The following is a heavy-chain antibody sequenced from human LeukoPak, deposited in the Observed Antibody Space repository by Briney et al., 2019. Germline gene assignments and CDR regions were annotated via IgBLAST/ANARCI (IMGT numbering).Heavy chain of an antibody. CDR2: IYHSGST. CDR1: GGSISSSNW. V-gene: IGHV4-4*02. CDR3: ARDEAVAGTGNWFDP. J-gene: IGHJ5*02. Sequence: SGTLSLTCAVSGGSISSSNWWSWVRQPPGKGLEWIGEIYHSGSTNYNPSLKSRVTISVDKSKNQFSLKLSSVTAAYTAVYYCARDEAVAGTGNWFDPWGQGTLVTVSS. D-gene: IGHD6-19*01.